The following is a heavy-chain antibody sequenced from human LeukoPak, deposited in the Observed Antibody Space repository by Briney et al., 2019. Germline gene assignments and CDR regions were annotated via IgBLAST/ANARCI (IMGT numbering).Heavy chain of an antibody. CDR3: AVGITILGVAASFDS. J-gene: IGHJ4*02. Sequence: SETLSLTCAAYGASYNAYYWSWIRQPPGEGLEWIGDIDHRGTATYNPSLKSRLTISADASKNQFSLKLNSVTDADTAVYYCAVGITILGVAASFDSWGQGNLVIVSS. CDR1: GASYNAYY. CDR2: IDHRGTA. V-gene: IGHV4-34*01. D-gene: IGHD3-3*01.